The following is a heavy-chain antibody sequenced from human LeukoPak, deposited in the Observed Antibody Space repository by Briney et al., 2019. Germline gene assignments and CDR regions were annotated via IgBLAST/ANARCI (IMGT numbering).Heavy chain of an antibody. CDR1: GFTFSSYW. V-gene: IGHV3-7*01. D-gene: IGHD2-2*01. CDR2: IKQDGSEK. CDR3: ARDGYCSSTSCYLLIDY. Sequence: GGSLRLSCAASGFTFSSYWMSWVRQAPGKGLEWVANIKQDGSEKYYVDSVKGRFTISRDNAKNSLYLQMNSLRAEDTAVYYCARDGYCSSTSCYLLIDYWGQGTLVTVSS. J-gene: IGHJ4*02.